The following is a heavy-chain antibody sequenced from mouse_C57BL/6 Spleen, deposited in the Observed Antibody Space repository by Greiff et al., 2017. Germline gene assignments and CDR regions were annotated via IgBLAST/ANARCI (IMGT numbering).Heavy chain of an antibody. V-gene: IGHV1-66*01. CDR2: IYPGSGNT. Sequence: VMLVESGPELVKPGASVKISCKASGYSFTSYYIHWVKQRPGQGLEWIGWIYPGSGNTKYNEKFKGKATLTADTSSSTAYMQLSSLTSEDSAVDYCARGDGYCAMDYWGQGTSVTVSS. D-gene: IGHD2-3*01. CDR1: GYSFTSYY. J-gene: IGHJ4*01. CDR3: ARGDGYCAMDY.